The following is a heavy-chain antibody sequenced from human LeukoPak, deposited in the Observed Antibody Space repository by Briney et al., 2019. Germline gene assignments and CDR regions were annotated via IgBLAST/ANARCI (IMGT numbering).Heavy chain of an antibody. CDR3: AKGRLDPNLVLHY. D-gene: IGHD4/OR15-4a*01. V-gene: IGHV3-23*01. Sequence: GGSLRLSCAASGFTFSTHAMSWVRQAPGKGLEWVSTIRGDDYTYYADSVKGRFTISRDNPKNTLSLQMDSLRTEDTALYYCAKGRLDPNLVLHYWGQGTLVTVSS. CDR2: IRGDDYT. J-gene: IGHJ4*02. CDR1: GFTFSTHA.